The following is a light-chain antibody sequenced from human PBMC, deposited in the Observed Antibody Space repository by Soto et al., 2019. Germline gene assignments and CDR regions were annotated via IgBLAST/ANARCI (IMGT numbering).Light chain of an antibody. CDR2: GAS. V-gene: IGKV3-20*01. CDR3: QQYGSSPWT. Sequence: EIVMTQSPATLSVSPGERVTLSCRASQSLSSSYLAWYQQKPGQAPRLLIYGASSRATGIPDRFSGSGSGTDFTLTISRLEPEDFAVYYCQQYGSSPWTFGQGTKVDIK. J-gene: IGKJ1*01. CDR1: QSLSSSY.